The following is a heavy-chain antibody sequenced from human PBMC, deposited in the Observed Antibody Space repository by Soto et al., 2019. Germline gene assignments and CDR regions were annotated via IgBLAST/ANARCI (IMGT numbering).Heavy chain of an antibody. D-gene: IGHD3-10*01. Sequence: LRLSCAASGFTFSSYWMSWVRQAPGKGLEWVANIKQDGNEKYYVDSVKGRFTISRDNAKNSVYLQMNSLRAEDTAVYYCARYYYSGSASYYKVTHYYYYDMEVWGQGTTVTVSS. J-gene: IGHJ6*02. CDR1: GFTFSSYW. CDR3: ARYYYSGSASYYKVTHYYYYDMEV. V-gene: IGHV3-7*01. CDR2: IKQDGNEK.